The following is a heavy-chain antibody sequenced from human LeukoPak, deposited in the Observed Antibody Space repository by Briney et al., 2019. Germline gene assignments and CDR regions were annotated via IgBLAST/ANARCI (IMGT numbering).Heavy chain of an antibody. CDR2: IYYSGST. V-gene: IGHV4-30-4*01. CDR3: ARDKSYYYDSSGYYGLGWFDP. D-gene: IGHD3-22*01. CDR1: GGSISSGDYY. Sequence: SQTLSLTCTVSGGSISSGDYYWSWIRQPPGKGLEWIGYIYYSGSTYYNPSLRSRVTISVDTSKNQFSLKLSSVTAADTAVYYCARDKSYYYDSSGYYGLGWFDPWGQGTLVTVSS. J-gene: IGHJ5*02.